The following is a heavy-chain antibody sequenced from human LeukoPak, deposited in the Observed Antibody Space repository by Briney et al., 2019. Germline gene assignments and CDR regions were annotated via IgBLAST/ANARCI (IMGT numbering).Heavy chain of an antibody. CDR1: GGTFSSYA. V-gene: IGHV1-69*01. CDR3: ARDLSLGAPGFDN. D-gene: IGHD7-27*01. CDR2: IIPIFGTA. J-gene: IGHJ4*02. Sequence: GSSVKVSCKASGGTFSSYAISWVRQAPGQGLEWMGGIIPIFGTANYAQKFQGRVTITAEESTSTAYMELSSLRSEDTAVYYCARDLSLGAPGFDNWGQGTLVTVSS.